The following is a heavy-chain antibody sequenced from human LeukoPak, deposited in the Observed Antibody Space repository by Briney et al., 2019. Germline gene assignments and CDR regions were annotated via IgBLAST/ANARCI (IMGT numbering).Heavy chain of an antibody. Sequence: GRSLILSCATSVLTLDDYSIHSVRQAPGKGLGCVSGICWNSGSPSYADSEKGRFTISRDSAKNSLSLQMNSLRTEDTALYYCAKDRTYSAYAALDYWGQGTLVTVSS. CDR3: AKDRTYSAYAALDY. J-gene: IGHJ4*02. CDR1: VLTLDDYS. CDR2: ICWNSGSP. D-gene: IGHD5-12*01. V-gene: IGHV3-9*01.